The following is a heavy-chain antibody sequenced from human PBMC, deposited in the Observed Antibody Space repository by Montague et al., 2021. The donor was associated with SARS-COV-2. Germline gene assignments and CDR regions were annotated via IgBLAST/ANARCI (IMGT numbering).Heavy chain of an antibody. CDR3: ARSAPTITMIVVVFTGAGWYFNL. V-gene: IGHV4-34*01. CDR1: GGSFSGYY. J-gene: IGHJ2*01. D-gene: IGHD3-22*01. Sequence: SETLSLTCAVHGGSFSGYYWSWIRQPPGKGLEWIGEINHSGSTNYNPSLKSRVSISVDTSKNQFSLKLSSVTAADTAVYYCARSAPTITMIVVVFTGAGWYFNLWGRGTLVTVSS. CDR2: INHSGST.